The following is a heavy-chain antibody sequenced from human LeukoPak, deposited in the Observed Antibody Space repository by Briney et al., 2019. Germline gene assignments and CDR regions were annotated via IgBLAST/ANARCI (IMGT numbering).Heavy chain of an antibody. CDR3: ARDVREQDYYGMDV. Sequence: GGSLRLSCAASGFTVSSNYMSWVRQAPGKGLEWVSVIYSGGSTYYADSVKGRFTISRDNSKNTLYLQMNSLRAEDTAVYYCARDVREQDYYGMDVWGQGTTVTVSS. CDR2: IYSGGST. D-gene: IGHD1/OR15-1a*01. CDR1: GFTVSSNY. V-gene: IGHV3-53*01. J-gene: IGHJ6*02.